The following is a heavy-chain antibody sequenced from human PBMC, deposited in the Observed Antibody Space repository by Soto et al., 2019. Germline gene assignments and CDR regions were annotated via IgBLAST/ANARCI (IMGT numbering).Heavy chain of an antibody. CDR3: ARGDDILTETILEY. J-gene: IGHJ4*02. D-gene: IGHD3-9*01. V-gene: IGHV3-23*01. Sequence: GGSLRLSCTASGFTFSIYAMNWVRQAPGRGLEWVSAISGSGGSSYYADSVKGRFTVSRDNSWNTLSLQMNSLRAEDTAVYYCARGDDILTETILEYWGQGTLVTVSS. CDR2: ISGSGGSS. CDR1: GFTFSIYA.